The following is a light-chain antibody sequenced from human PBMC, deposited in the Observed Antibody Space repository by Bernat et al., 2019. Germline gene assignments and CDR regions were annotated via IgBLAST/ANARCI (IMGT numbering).Light chain of an antibody. CDR1: QSLSSSY. CDR3: QQYGSSQFT. J-gene: IGKJ5*01. V-gene: IGKV3-20*01. CDR2: GTS. Sequence: EIVLTQSPGTLSLSPGERATLSCRASQSLSSSYLAWYQQKPGQAPRLLIYGTSSRATGIPDRVSGSRSGTDFTLTINRLEPEDFAVYYCQQYGSSQFTFGQGTRLEIE.